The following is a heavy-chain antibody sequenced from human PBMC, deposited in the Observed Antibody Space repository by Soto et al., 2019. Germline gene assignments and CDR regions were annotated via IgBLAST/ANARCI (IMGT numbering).Heavy chain of an antibody. J-gene: IGHJ4*02. CDR1: GFTFSSYA. D-gene: IGHD5-18*01. Sequence: EVQLLESGGGLVQPGGSLRLSCAASGFTFSSYAMSWVRQAPGKGLEWVSAVSGSGGSTYYADSGKGRFTISRDNSKNTLYLQMNSLRAEDTAVYYCAKAASLATDTAMVNWGQGTLVTVSS. V-gene: IGHV3-23*01. CDR2: VSGSGGST. CDR3: AKAASLATDTAMVN.